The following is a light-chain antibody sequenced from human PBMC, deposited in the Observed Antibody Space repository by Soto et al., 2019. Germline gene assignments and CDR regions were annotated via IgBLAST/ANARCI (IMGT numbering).Light chain of an antibody. J-gene: IGKJ1*01. CDR3: QQYGSSGT. V-gene: IGKV3-20*01. CDR1: QSVYSSY. Sequence: EIVLTQSPGTLSLSPGERATLSCRASQSVYSSYLAWYQQKPGQAPRLLIYGASNRATGIPDRFSGSGSGTDFTLTISRLEPEYFAVYYCQQYGSSGTFGQGTKVDIK. CDR2: GAS.